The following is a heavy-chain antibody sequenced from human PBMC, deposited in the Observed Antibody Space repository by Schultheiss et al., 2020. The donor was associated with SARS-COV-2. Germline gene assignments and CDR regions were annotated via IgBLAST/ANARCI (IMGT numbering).Heavy chain of an antibody. V-gene: IGHV3-49*04. J-gene: IGHJ6*02. CDR3: ARMTTVGNYYYYYGMDV. CDR1: GFTFSSYS. Sequence: GGSLRLSCAASGFTFSSYSMNWVRQAPGKGLEWVGFIRSKAYGGTTEYAASVKGRFTISRDDSKSIAYLQMNSLKTEDTAVYYCARMTTVGNYYYYYGMDVWGQGTTVTVSS. CDR2: IRSKAYGGTT. D-gene: IGHD4-23*01.